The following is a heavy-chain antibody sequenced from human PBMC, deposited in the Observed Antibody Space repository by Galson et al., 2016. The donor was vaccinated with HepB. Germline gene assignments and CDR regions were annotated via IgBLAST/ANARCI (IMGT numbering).Heavy chain of an antibody. CDR3: AKSSGIWFGYFDS. D-gene: IGHD3-10*01. CDR2: ISGSGGGDTTT. Sequence: SLRLSCAASGFTFSSQAMTWVRQAPGKGLESVSCISGSGGGDTTTWYADSVRGRFAITRDDSKNTVYLQMNSLRADDTAVHYCAKSSGIWFGYFDSWGRGTLVTASS. CDR1: GFTFSSQA. V-gene: IGHV3-23*01. J-gene: IGHJ4*02.